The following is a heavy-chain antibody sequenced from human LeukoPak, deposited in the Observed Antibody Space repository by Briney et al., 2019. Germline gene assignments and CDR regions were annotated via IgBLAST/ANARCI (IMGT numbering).Heavy chain of an antibody. Sequence: ASVKVSCKASGGTFSSYVISWVRQAPGQGLEWMGGIIPIFGTANYAQKFQGRVTITTDESTSTAYMELSSLRSEDTAVYYCAREDIVVVPAHLGVYYYYYYMDVWGKGTTVTVSS. J-gene: IGHJ6*03. CDR1: GGTFSSYV. D-gene: IGHD2-2*01. V-gene: IGHV1-69*05. CDR3: AREDIVVVPAHLGVYYYYYYMDV. CDR2: IIPIFGTA.